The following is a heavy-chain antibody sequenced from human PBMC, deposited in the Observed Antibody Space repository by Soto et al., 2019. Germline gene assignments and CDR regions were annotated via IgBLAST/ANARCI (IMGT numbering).Heavy chain of an antibody. CDR2: INPSGGST. CDR1: GYTFTSYY. CDR3: SLSRSYAFDI. D-gene: IGHD6-13*01. Sequence: ASVKVSCKASGYTFTSYYMPWVRQAPGQGLEWMGKINPSGGSTSYAQKFQGRVTMTRDTSTSTVYMELSSLRSEDTAVYYCSLSRSYAFDIWGQGTMVTVSS. J-gene: IGHJ3*02. V-gene: IGHV1-46*01.